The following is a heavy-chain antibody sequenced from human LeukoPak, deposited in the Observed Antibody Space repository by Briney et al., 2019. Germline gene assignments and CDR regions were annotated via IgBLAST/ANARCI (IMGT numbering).Heavy chain of an antibody. CDR1: GYSFTSYW. D-gene: IGHD3-3*01. CDR2: IYPGDSDT. J-gene: IGHJ4*02. V-gene: IGHV5-51*01. Sequence: GESLKISCKGSGYSFTSYWIGWVRQMPGKGLEWVGIIYPGDSDTRYSPSFQGQVTISADKSISTAYLQWSSLKVSDTAMYYCARLAFYDYWSGYPHYFDYWGQGTLVTVSS. CDR3: ARLAFYDYWSGYPHYFDY.